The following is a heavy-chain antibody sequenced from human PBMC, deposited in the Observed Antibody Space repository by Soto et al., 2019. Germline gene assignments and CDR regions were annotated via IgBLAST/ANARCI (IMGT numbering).Heavy chain of an antibody. J-gene: IGHJ5*02. Sequence: EVQLVESGGGLVQPGGSLRLSCAASGFTVSSNYMSWVRQAPGKGLEWVSVIYSGGSTYYADSVKGRFTISRHNSKTTLYLQMNSLRAEDTAVYYCARDVGYSSGWTGGWFDPWGQGTLVTVSS. CDR2: IYSGGST. D-gene: IGHD6-19*01. CDR3: ARDVGYSSGWTGGWFDP. CDR1: GFTVSSNY. V-gene: IGHV3-53*04.